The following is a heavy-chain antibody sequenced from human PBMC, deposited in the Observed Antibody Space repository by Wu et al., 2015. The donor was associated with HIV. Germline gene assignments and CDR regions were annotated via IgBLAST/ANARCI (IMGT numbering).Heavy chain of an antibody. J-gene: IGHJ3*02. CDR1: GGSLTNYV. V-gene: IGHV1-69*05. Sequence: QVQLEQSGAELKKPGSSVKVSCKVSGGSLTNYVITWVRQAPGQGLEWMGGITPIFGTPEFAQKFQGRVTITTDESMKTAFMALNSLTSEDTAIYYCARDYERDLLRSDAFDIWAKGQWSPSLQ. D-gene: IGHD1-26*01. CDR3: ARDYERDLLRSDAFDI. CDR2: ITPIFGTP.